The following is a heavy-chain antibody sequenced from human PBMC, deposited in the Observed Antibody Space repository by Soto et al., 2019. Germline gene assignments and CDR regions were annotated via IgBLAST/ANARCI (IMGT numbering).Heavy chain of an antibody. CDR1: GGSFSGYY. V-gene: IGHV4-34*01. D-gene: IGHD3-16*02. CDR3: ARGGPYDYVWGGYRLGYYYYGMDV. Sequence: SETLSLTCAVYGGSFSGYYWSWIRQPPGKGLEWIGEINHSGSTNYNPSLKSRVTISVDTSKNQFSLKLSSVTAADTAVYYCARGGPYDYVWGGYRLGYYYYGMDVWGQGTTVTVSS. CDR2: INHSGST. J-gene: IGHJ6*02.